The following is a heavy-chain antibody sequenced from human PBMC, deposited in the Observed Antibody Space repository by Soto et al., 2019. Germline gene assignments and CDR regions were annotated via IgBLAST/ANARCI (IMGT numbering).Heavy chain of an antibody. CDR3: TKDVTGDIGADF. Sequence: GSLRLSCAASGFAFSNCAMSWVRQAPGKGLEWVSTIKTSGDTTSYADPVKGRFTTSRDDSKNTLYLQMNSLRAEDTATYYCTKDVTGDIGADFWGQGTQVTFSS. V-gene: IGHV3-23*05. D-gene: IGHD2-21*02. CDR1: GFAFSNCA. J-gene: IGHJ4*02. CDR2: IKTSGDTT.